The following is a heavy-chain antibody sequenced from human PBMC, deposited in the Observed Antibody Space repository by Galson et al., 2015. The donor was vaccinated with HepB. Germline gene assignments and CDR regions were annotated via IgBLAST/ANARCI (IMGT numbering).Heavy chain of an antibody. CDR3: ARRVEGAFDV. V-gene: IGHV3-23*01. Sequence: SLRLSCAASGFNFRLYTMGWVRQAPGKGLEWVSAILSDGSTSYTDSVRGRFSISRDDSKNTVYLQMHSLTAEDAAVYYCARRVEGAFDVWGQGTMVTVSS. J-gene: IGHJ3*01. CDR1: GFNFRLYT. CDR2: ILSDGST.